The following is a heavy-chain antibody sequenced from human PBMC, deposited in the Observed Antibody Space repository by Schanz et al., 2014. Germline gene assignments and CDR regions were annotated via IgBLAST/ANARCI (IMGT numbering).Heavy chain of an antibody. CDR1: GFTLSSYA. CDR2: IYASGAT. V-gene: IGHV3-23*04. CDR3: AKDPSHGDYDYYFDY. D-gene: IGHD3-22*01. Sequence: VQMVESGGGVVQPGGSLRLSCAAYGFTLSSYAMHWVRQAPGKGLEWVSTIYASGATYYADSVKGRFTISRDNSKNTLYLQMNSLRAEDTAVYYCAKDPSHGDYDYYFDYWGQGTLVTVSS. J-gene: IGHJ4*02.